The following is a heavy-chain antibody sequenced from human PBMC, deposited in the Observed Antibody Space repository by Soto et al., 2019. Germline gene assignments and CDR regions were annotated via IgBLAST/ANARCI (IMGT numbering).Heavy chain of an antibody. CDR3: AKSRLRSIAAAD. CDR1: GFTFSSYG. D-gene: IGHD6-13*01. CDR2: ISYDGSNK. V-gene: IGHV3-30*18. Sequence: QVQLVESGGGVVQPGRSLRLSCAASGFTFSSYGMHWVRQAPGKGLEWVAVISYDGSNKYYADSVKGRFTISRDNSKNTLYLQMNSLRAEDTAVYYCAKSRLRSIAAADWGQGTLVTVSS. J-gene: IGHJ4*02.